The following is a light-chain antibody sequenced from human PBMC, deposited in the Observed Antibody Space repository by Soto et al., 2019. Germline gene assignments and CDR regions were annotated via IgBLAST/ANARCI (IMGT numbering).Light chain of an antibody. CDR2: AAS. Sequence: DIQMTQSPSSLSASVGDRVTITCRASQDIANDLAWYQQKPGKVPKLLIYAASNLQSGVPSRFSGSGSGADFTLNISSLQPEDVATYYCHKYNSAPRTFGKGTTVEIK. CDR3: HKYNSAPRT. V-gene: IGKV1-27*01. J-gene: IGKJ1*01. CDR1: QDIAND.